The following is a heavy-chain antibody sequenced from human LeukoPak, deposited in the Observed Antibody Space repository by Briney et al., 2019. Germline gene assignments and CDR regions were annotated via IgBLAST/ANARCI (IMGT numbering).Heavy chain of an antibody. Sequence: GGSLRLSCAASGFTFSSYWMSWVRQAPGKGLEWVANIKQDGSEKYYVDSVKGRFTISRDNAKNSLCLQMNSLRAEDTAVYYCARDLFYTYYYDSSGYRFDYWGQGTLVTVSS. D-gene: IGHD3-22*01. CDR3: ARDLFYTYYYDSSGYRFDY. CDR1: GFTFSSYW. CDR2: IKQDGSEK. V-gene: IGHV3-7*01. J-gene: IGHJ4*02.